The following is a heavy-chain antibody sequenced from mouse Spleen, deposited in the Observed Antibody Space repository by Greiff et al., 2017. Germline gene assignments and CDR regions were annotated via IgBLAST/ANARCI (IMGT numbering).Heavy chain of an antibody. CDR2: IDPENGDT. J-gene: IGHJ3*01. CDR3: TRGTGAY. CDR1: GFNIKDDY. V-gene: IGHV14-4*01. Sequence: VQLKQSGAELVRPGASVKLSCTASGFNIKDDYMHWVKQRPEQGLEWIGWIDPENGDTEYASKFQGKATITADTSSNTAYLQLSSLTSEDTAVYYCTRGTGAYWGQGTLVTVSA.